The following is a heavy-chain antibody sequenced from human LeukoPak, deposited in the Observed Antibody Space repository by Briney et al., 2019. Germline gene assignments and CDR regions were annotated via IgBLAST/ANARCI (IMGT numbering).Heavy chain of an antibody. J-gene: IGHJ6*02. CDR1: GGSISSSSYY. Sequence: PSETLSLTCTVSGGSISSSSYYWGWNRQPPGKGLEWIGSIYYSGSTYYNPSLKSRVTISVDTSKNQFSLKLSSVTAADTAVYYCAREDVAGGSGSNYYYYGADVWGQGTTVTVSS. D-gene: IGHD3-10*01. CDR3: AREDVAGGSGSNYYYYGADV. CDR2: IYYSGST. V-gene: IGHV4-39*07.